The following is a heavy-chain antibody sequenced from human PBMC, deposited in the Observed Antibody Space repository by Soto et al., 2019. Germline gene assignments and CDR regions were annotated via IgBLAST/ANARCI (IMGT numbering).Heavy chain of an antibody. V-gene: IGHV3-30-3*01. D-gene: IGHD3-22*01. CDR2: ISYDGSNK. CDR1: GFTFNTYA. J-gene: IGHJ4*02. Sequence: GGSLRLSCATSGFTFNTYAMHWVRQAPGKGLELVAIISYDGSNKYYADSVKVRFTISIDNPKNTVYLEMSSLRPEDTAVYYCARDLSRGITMIALEINXWGQGTLVTVSX. CDR3: ARDLSRGITMIALEINX.